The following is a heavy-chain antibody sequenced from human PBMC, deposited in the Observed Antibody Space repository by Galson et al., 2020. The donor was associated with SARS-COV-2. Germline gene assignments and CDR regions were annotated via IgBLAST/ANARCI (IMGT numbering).Heavy chain of an antibody. CDR2: IYHSGSS. J-gene: IGHJ5*02. V-gene: IGHV4-38-2*02. CDR1: GYAISTDYF. Sequence: SETLSLTCTVSGYAISTDYFWGWIRPSPGKGLEWIGSIYHSGSSYYNPSLKSRVTISIDTSKNQFSLRLSSVTAADTAIYYCARVGDYSNYGWFDPWGQGTLVTVSS. D-gene: IGHD4-4*01. CDR3: ARVGDYSNYGWFDP.